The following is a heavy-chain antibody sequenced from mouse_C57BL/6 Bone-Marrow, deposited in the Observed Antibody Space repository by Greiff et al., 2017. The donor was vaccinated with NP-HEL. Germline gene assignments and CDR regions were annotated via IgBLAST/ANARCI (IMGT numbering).Heavy chain of an antibody. CDR1: GFTFSSYA. CDR2: ISDGGSYT. CDR3: ARGPGTWAMDY. Sequence: EVNVVESGGGLVKPGGSLKLSCAASGFTFSSYAMFWVRQTPEKRLEWVATISDGGSYTYYPDNVKGRFTISRDNAKNNLYLQMSHLKSEDTAMYYCARGPGTWAMDYWGQGTSVTVSS. V-gene: IGHV5-4*03. D-gene: IGHD4-1*01. J-gene: IGHJ4*01.